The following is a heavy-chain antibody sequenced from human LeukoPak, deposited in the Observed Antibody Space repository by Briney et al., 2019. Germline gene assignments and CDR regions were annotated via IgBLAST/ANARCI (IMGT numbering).Heavy chain of an antibody. V-gene: IGHV1-3*02. CDR2: SNAGNGNT. Sequence: ASVKVSCKASGYTFTSYAMHWVRQAPGQRLEWMGWSNAGNGNTKYSQEFQGRVTITRDTSASTAYMELSSLRSEDTAVYYCAREGTSKAWFDPWGQGTLVTVSS. D-gene: IGHD3-10*01. J-gene: IGHJ5*02. CDR3: AREGTSKAWFDP. CDR1: GYTFTSYA.